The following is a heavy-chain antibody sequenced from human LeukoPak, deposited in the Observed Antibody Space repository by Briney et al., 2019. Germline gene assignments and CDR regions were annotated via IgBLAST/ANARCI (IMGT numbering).Heavy chain of an antibody. CDR1: GGSISSSSYY. CDR3: ARDCSSTSCRYAFDI. V-gene: IGHV4-61*01. Sequence: SETLSLTCTVSGGSISSSSYYWSWIRQPPGKGLEWIGYIYYSGSTNYNPSLKSRVTISVDTSKNQFSLKLSSVTAADTAVYYCARDCSSTSCRYAFDIWGQGTMVTVSS. D-gene: IGHD2-2*01. CDR2: IYYSGST. J-gene: IGHJ3*02.